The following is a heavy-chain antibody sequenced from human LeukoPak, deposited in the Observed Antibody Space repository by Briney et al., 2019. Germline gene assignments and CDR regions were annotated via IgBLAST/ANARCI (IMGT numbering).Heavy chain of an antibody. CDR2: ILVGSGNT. CDR1: GFTFTSTA. Sequence: SVKVSCKASGFTFTSTAVQWVRQARGQRLEWIGWILVGSGNTNYAQMFQERVTLTWDVSTSTAYMVLSSLRSEDTAVYYCGRDLGGRSGYWGQGTLVTVSS. CDR3: GRDLGGRSGY. V-gene: IGHV1-58*01. D-gene: IGHD1-26*01. J-gene: IGHJ4*02.